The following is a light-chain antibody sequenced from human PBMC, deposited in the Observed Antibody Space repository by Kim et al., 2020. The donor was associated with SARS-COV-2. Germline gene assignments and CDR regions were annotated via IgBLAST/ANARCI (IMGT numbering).Light chain of an antibody. CDR2: KAS. J-gene: IGKJ1*01. V-gene: IGKV1-5*03. CDR3: QQYNSYPWT. CDR1: QSISTW. Sequence: DIQMTKSPSTLSASVGDRVTITCRASQSISTWLAWYQQKPGKAPKLLIYKASSLESGVPSRFSGSGSGTDFTLTVSSLQPDDFATYYCQQYNSYPWTFGQGTKLDIK.